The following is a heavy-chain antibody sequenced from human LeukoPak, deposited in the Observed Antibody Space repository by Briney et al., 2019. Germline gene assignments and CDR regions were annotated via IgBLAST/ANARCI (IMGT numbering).Heavy chain of an antibody. CDR2: INHSGST. D-gene: IGHD4/OR15-4a*01. J-gene: IGHJ5*02. CDR1: GGSFSGYY. CDR3: ARGHSYGGRGRYNWFDP. Sequence: KPSETLSLTCAVYGGSFSGYYWSWIRQPPGKGLEWIGEINHSGSTNYNPSLKSRVTISVDTSKNQFSLKLSSVTAADTAVYYCARGHSYGGRGRYNWFDPWGQGTLVTVSS. V-gene: IGHV4-34*01.